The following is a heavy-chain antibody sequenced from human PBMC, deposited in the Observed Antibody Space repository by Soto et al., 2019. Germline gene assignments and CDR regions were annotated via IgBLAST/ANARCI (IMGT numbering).Heavy chain of an antibody. Sequence: EVQLLESGGGLVQPGGSLRLSCAASGFTFSSYAMSWVRQAPGKGLEWVSAISGSGGSTYYADAVKGRFTIARDNSKNTLYLQMNSLRAEDTAVYYCAKHFDVVVVAATGHWGQGTLVTVSS. V-gene: IGHV3-23*01. CDR3: AKHFDVVVVAATGH. CDR2: ISGSGGST. D-gene: IGHD2-15*01. J-gene: IGHJ4*02. CDR1: GFTFSSYA.